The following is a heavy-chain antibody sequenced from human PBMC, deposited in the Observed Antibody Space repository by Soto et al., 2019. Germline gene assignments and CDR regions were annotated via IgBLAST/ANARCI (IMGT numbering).Heavy chain of an antibody. J-gene: IGHJ4*02. CDR2: IIPIFGTA. Sequence: SVKVSCKASGGTFSSYAISWVRQAPGQGLEWMGGIIPIFGTANYAQKFQGRVTITADESTSTAYMELSSLRSEDTAVYYCARDHVTQYYFDYWGQGTLVTVSS. CDR1: GGTFSSYA. D-gene: IGHD2-21*02. V-gene: IGHV1-69*13. CDR3: ARDHVTQYYFDY.